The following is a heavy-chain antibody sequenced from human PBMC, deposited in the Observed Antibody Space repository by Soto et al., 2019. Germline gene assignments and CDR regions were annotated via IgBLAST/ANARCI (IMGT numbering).Heavy chain of an antibody. J-gene: IGHJ4*02. CDR3: ARGPSADKVDY. CDR1: GGSINYSPYF. V-gene: IGHV4-30-4*01. Sequence: QVQLQESGPGLVKPSQTLSLTCTVSGGSINYSPYFWSWIRQTPGKGLEWIGHIYTSGTSYTNPSLNSRATISCDTSPNQFSLNLKSVTAADTAVYYCARGPSADKVDYWGQGTLVTVSS. D-gene: IGHD3-3*01. CDR2: IYTSGTS.